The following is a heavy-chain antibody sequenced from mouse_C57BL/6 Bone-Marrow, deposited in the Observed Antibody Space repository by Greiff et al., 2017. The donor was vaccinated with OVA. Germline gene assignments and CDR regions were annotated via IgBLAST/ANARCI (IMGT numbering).Heavy chain of an antibody. D-gene: IGHD1-1*01. J-gene: IGHJ4*01. V-gene: IGHV1-22*01. CDR1: GYTFTDYN. CDR3: ARTSYYGSRENAMDY. CDR2: INPNNGGT. Sequence: VQLQQSGPELVKPGASVKMSCKASGYTFTDYNMHWVKQSHGKSLEWIGYINPNNGGTSYNQKFKGKATLTVNKSSSTAYMELRSLTSEDSAVYYCARTSYYGSRENAMDYWGQGTSVTVSS.